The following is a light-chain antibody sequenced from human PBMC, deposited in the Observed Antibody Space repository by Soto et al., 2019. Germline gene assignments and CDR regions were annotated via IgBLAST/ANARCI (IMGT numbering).Light chain of an antibody. V-gene: IGKV3D-15*01. CDR1: QSVSSN. Sequence: EIVMTQSPATLSVSPGERATLSCRASQSVSSNLAWYQQKPGQAPRLLIYSASSRASGIPDRFSGSGSGTDFTLSINGLDPEDFAMYYCQQYDTRPWPFGQGTKVDI. CDR2: SAS. CDR3: QQYDTRPWP. J-gene: IGKJ1*01.